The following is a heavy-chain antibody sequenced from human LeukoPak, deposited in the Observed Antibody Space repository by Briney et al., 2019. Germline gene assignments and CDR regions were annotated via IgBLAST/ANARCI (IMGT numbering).Heavy chain of an antibody. Sequence: AGGSLRLSCAASGFTFSSYSMNWVRQAPGKGLEWVSGISWNSGSIGYADSVKGRFTISRDNAKNSLYLQMNSLRAEDMALYYCAKARGYSSGWSGDAFDIWGQGTMVTVSS. CDR2: ISWNSGSI. CDR3: AKARGYSSGWSGDAFDI. J-gene: IGHJ3*02. D-gene: IGHD6-19*01. V-gene: IGHV3-9*03. CDR1: GFTFSSYS.